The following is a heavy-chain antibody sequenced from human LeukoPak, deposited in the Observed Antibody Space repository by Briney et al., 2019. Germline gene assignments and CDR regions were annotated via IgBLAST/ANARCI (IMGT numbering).Heavy chain of an antibody. CDR3: ARDLEGYHYGSGNYPQ. CDR1: GYTFTGYY. Sequence: ASVKVSCKASGYTFTGYYIHWLRQAPGQGLEWMGFINTNSGGTTYAQKFQGRVTMTRDTSISTAYMELSSLTSDDTAVYYCARDLEGYHYGSGNYPQWGQGTLITVSS. D-gene: IGHD3-10*01. J-gene: IGHJ4*02. CDR2: INTNSGGT. V-gene: IGHV1-2*02.